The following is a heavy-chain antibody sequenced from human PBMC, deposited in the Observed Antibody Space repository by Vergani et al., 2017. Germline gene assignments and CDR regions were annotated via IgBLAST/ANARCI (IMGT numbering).Heavy chain of an antibody. D-gene: IGHD3-22*01. CDR3: AKYNVPGYYDSSGYCDY. CDR2: VSGSSATP. Sequence: EVQLLESGGGLVQPGGSLRLSCEASGFSFPGYAMSWVRQAPGKGLEWVSSVSGSSATPYYADSVKGRFTISRDNSKNTMFLQMNNLSAEDTAVYYCAKYNVPGYYDSSGYCDYWGQGTLVTVSA. CDR1: GFSFPGYA. J-gene: IGHJ4*02. V-gene: IGHV3-23*01.